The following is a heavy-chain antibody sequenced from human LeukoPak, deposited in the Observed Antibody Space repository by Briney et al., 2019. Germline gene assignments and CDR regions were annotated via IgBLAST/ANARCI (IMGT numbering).Heavy chain of an antibody. Sequence: SETLSLTCAVYGGSFSGYYWSWIRQPPGKGLEWIGEINHSGSTNYNPSLKSRVTISVDTSKNQFSLKLSSVTAADTAVYYCVRAGDSSGYHDYWGQGTLVTVSS. CDR3: VRAGDSSGYHDY. CDR1: GGSFSGYY. V-gene: IGHV4-34*01. J-gene: IGHJ4*02. D-gene: IGHD3-22*01. CDR2: INHSGST.